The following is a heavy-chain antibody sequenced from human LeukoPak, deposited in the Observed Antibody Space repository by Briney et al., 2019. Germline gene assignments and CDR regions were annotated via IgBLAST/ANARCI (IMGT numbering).Heavy chain of an antibody. V-gene: IGHV3-20*01. CDR1: GFTFDDYG. J-gene: IGHJ3*02. Sequence: PGGSLRLSCAASGFTFDDYGMSWVRHAPGKGLEWVSGINWNGGSTGYADSVKGRFTISRDNAKNSLYLQMNSPRAEDTALYHCVRDSPNDAFDIWGQGTVVTVSS. CDR2: INWNGGST. CDR3: VRDSPNDAFDI.